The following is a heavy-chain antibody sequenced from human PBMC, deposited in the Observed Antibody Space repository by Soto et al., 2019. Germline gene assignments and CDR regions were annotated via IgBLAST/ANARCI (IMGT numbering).Heavy chain of an antibody. D-gene: IGHD3-10*01. CDR2: IKQDGSEK. Sequence: GGSLRLSCAASGFTFSSYWMSWVRQAPGKGLEWVANIKQDGSEKYYVDSVKGRFTISRDNAKNSRYLQMNSLRAEDTAVYYCARAMRPYGSGSYYNKEAIQFDYWGQGTLVTVSS. CDR1: GFTFSSYW. CDR3: ARAMRPYGSGSYYNKEAIQFDY. J-gene: IGHJ4*02. V-gene: IGHV3-7*05.